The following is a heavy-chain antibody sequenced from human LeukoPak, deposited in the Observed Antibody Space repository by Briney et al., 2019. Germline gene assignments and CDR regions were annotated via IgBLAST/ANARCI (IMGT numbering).Heavy chain of an antibody. Sequence: PGGSLRLSCAASGFTFSSYSMNWVRQAPGKGLEWVSSISSSSYIYYADSVKGRFTISRDNAKNSLYLQMNSLRAEDTAVYYCARDAPPDHDYVWGSYRDDAFDIWGQGTMVTVSS. D-gene: IGHD3-16*02. V-gene: IGHV3-21*01. J-gene: IGHJ3*02. CDR1: GFTFSSYS. CDR2: ISSSSYI. CDR3: ARDAPPDHDYVWGSYRDDAFDI.